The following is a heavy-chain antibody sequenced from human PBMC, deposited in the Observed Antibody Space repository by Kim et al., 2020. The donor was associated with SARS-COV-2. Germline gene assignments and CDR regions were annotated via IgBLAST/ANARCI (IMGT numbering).Heavy chain of an antibody. CDR1: GGSFSGYY. D-gene: IGHD3-10*01. CDR3: ARVYGSGSYYYPGGFDP. V-gene: IGHV4-34*01. J-gene: IGHJ5*02. CDR2: INHSGST. Sequence: SETLSLTCAVYGGSFSGYYWSWIRQPPGKGLEWIGEINHSGSTNYNPSLKSGVTISVDTSKNQFSLKLSSVTAADTAVYYCARVYGSGSYYYPGGFDPWGQGTLVTVSS.